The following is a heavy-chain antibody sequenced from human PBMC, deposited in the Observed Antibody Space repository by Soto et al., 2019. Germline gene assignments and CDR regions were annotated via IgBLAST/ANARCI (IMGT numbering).Heavy chain of an antibody. J-gene: IGHJ6*03. CDR2: IIPILGIA. CDR3: ATTSVTTVAYYYYMDV. CDR1: GGTFSSYT. D-gene: IGHD4-4*01. Sequence: QVQLVQSGAEVKKPGSSVKVSCKASGGTFSSYTISWVRQAPGQGLEWMGRIIPILGIANYAQKFQGRVTITADKSTSTAYMELSSLRSEDTAMYYCATTSVTTVAYYYYMDVWGKGTTVTVSS. V-gene: IGHV1-69*02.